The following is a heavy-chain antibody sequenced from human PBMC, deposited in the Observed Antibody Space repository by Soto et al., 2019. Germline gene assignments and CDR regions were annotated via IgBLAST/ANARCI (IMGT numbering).Heavy chain of an antibody. J-gene: IGHJ6*02. Sequence: QVQLVESGGGVVQPGRSLRLSCAASGLTFSTYAMHWVRQAPGKGLEWLAVISYHGSNEYYADSVKGRFTISRDNSKNTLYLQMNSLRGEDTAVYYCARDAYGMDVWGQGTTVTVSS. CDR1: GLTFSTYA. D-gene: IGHD2-21*01. CDR2: ISYHGSNE. CDR3: ARDAYGMDV. V-gene: IGHV3-30-3*01.